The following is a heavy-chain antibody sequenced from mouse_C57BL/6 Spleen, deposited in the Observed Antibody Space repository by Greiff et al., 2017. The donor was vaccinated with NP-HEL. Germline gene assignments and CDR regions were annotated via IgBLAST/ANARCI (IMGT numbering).Heavy chain of an antibody. CDR2: ISYDGSN. CDR1: GYSITSGYY. Sequence: EVKLQESGPGLVKPSQSLSLTCSVTGYSITSGYYWNWIRQFPGNKLEWMGYISYDGSNNYNPSLNNRISITRDTSKNQFFLKLNSVTTEETATYYCARDIAYWGQGTLVTVSA. V-gene: IGHV3-6*01. J-gene: IGHJ3*01. CDR3: ARDIAY.